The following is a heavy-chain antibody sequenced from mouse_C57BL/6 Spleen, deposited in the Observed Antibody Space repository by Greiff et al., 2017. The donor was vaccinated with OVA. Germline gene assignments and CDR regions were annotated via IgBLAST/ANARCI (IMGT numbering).Heavy chain of an antibody. CDR1: GFTFSSYA. V-gene: IGHV5-4*01. Sequence: EVKVVESGGGLVKPGGSLKLSCAASGFTFSSYAMSWVRQTPEKRLEWVATISDGGSYTYYPDNVKGRFTISRDNAKNNLYLQMSHLKSEDTAMYYCARDSSSFYYFDYWGQGTTLTVSS. CDR2: ISDGGSYT. CDR3: ARDSSSFYYFDY. J-gene: IGHJ2*01. D-gene: IGHD1-1*01.